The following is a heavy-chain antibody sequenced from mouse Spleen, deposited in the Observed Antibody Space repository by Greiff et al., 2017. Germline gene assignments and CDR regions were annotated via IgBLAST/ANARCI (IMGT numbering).Heavy chain of an antibody. CDR3: ARAELGRYFDV. D-gene: IGHD4-1*01. CDR1: GYTFTSYG. J-gene: IGHJ1*01. CDR2: IYPRSGNT. V-gene: IGHV1-81*01. Sequence: VHLVESGAELARPGASVKLSCKASGYTFTSYGISWVKQRTGQGLEWIGEIYPRSGNTYYNEKFKGKATLTADKSSSTAYMELRSLTSEDSAVYFCARAELGRYFDVWGAGTTVTVSS.